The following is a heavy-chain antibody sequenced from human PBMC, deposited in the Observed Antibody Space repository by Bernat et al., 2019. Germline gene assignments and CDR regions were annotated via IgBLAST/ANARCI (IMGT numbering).Heavy chain of an antibody. Sequence: EVQLVESGGGLVQPGRSLRLSCAASGFTFDDYAMHWVRQAPRKGLGWVSGISRNSVGIVFADSVKGRLPIARDNAKDYLYQQMNSLTAEDTALYYCAKHSGYDLARGLEYYFDYWGQGTLVTVSS. CDR1: GFTFDDYA. J-gene: IGHJ4*02. CDR3: AKHSGYDLARGLEYYFDY. CDR2: ISRNSVGI. V-gene: IGHV3-9*01. D-gene: IGHD5-12*01.